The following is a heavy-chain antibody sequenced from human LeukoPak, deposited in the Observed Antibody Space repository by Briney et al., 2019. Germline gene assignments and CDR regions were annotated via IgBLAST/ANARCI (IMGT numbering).Heavy chain of an antibody. J-gene: IGHJ4*02. CDR3: AKDPHYGDILTGAFDY. Sequence: PGGSLRLSCAASGFTFSSYSMNWVRQAPGKGLEWVSYISSSSSTIYYADSVKGRFTISRDNAKNSLYLQINGLRAEDTAVYYCAKDPHYGDILTGAFDYWGQGTLVTVSS. CDR2: ISSSSSTI. D-gene: IGHD3-9*01. V-gene: IGHV3-48*01. CDR1: GFTFSSYS.